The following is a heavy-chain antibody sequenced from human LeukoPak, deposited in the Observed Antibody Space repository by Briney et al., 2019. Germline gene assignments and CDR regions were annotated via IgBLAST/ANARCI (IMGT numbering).Heavy chain of an antibody. J-gene: IGHJ4*02. CDR3: AKDVPRYYYDSSGYSPWDY. Sequence: GGSLRLSCAASGFTVSSNYMSWVRQAPGKGLEWVSVIYSGGSTYYADSVKGRFTISRDNSKNTLYLQMNSLRAEDTAVYYCAKDVPRYYYDSSGYSPWDYWGQGTLVTVSS. CDR1: GFTVSSNY. D-gene: IGHD3-22*01. CDR2: IYSGGST. V-gene: IGHV3-53*01.